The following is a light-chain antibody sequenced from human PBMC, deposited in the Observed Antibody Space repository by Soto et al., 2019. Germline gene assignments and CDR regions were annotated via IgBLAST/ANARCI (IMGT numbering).Light chain of an antibody. Sequence: ESVFTQSPCTLSLSPGERATLSCRASQSVSNNYLAWYQQKPGQAPRLLIYGASTRASGIPDRFSGSGSGTDFTLTISRLEPEDSAVYYCQQYGSSPTWTFGQGTKVDIK. CDR2: GAS. V-gene: IGKV3-20*01. CDR3: QQYGSSPTWT. CDR1: QSVSNNY. J-gene: IGKJ1*01.